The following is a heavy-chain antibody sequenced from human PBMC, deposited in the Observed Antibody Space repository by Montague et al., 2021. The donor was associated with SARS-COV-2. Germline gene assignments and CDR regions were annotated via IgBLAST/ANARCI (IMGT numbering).Heavy chain of an antibody. CDR1: GGSISSGSYE. CDR2: IYTSGTT. D-gene: IGHD3-16*01. V-gene: IGHV4-61*02. Sequence: SQTLSLTCTVSGGSISSGSYEWSWIRQPAGKGLELIGRIYTSGTTDYSFSLKSRATISVDTSKNQFSLKLTSETAADTAVYYCARAHRGSWAHLDNWGQGTLVTVSS. J-gene: IGHJ4*02. CDR3: ARAHRGSWAHLDN.